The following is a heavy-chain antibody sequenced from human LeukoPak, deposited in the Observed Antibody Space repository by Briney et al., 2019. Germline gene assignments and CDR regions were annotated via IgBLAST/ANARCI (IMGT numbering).Heavy chain of an antibody. Sequence: SETLSLTCTVSGGSISNTFYYWGWIRQPPGKGLEWIGSINYSGSTYYNPSLKSRVTISVDTSKNQFSLKLSSVTAADTAVYYCARQIRWLRYWFDPWGQGTLVTVSS. CDR1: GGSISNTFYY. J-gene: IGHJ5*02. D-gene: IGHD5-12*01. CDR2: INYSGST. CDR3: ARQIRWLRYWFDP. V-gene: IGHV4-39*07.